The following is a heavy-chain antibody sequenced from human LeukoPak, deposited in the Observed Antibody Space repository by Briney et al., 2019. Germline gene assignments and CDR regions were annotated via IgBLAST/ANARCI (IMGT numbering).Heavy chain of an antibody. J-gene: IGHJ6*02. CDR2: INPNSGGT. D-gene: IGHD3-10*01. Sequence: GASVTVSCTASGYTFTGYYMHWVRQAPGQGLEWMGWINPNSGGTNYAQKFQGRVTMTRDTSISTAYMELSRLRSDDTAVYYCARDLGSMVRGVNPAYYYGMDVWGQGTTVTVSS. CDR1: GYTFTGYY. V-gene: IGHV1-2*02. CDR3: ARDLGSMVRGVNPAYYYGMDV.